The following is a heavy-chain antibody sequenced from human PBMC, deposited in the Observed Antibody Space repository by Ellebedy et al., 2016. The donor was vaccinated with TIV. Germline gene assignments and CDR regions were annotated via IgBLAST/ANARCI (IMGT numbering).Heavy chain of an antibody. D-gene: IGHD2-2*01. CDR3: AKDQGPLKEDCYVGPCYGTLLDY. J-gene: IGHJ4*02. CDR1: GFNFYGYA. CDR2: ISSDGSDK. V-gene: IGHV3-30-3*02. Sequence: GGSLRLSCAASGFNFYGYAIFWVRQAPGKGLEWVSTISSDGSDKCYADSVKGRFTISRDNSKSTVYLQMNSLRPEDTAVYYCAKDQGPLKEDCYVGPCYGTLLDYWGQGALVTVSS.